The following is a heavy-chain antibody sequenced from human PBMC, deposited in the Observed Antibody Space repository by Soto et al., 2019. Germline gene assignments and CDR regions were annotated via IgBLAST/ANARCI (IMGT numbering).Heavy chain of an antibody. CDR3: ARDEWIWGSWTEERDAFDI. D-gene: IGHD7-27*01. J-gene: IGHJ3*02. CDR1: GYTFTSYG. Sequence: ASVKVSCKASGYTFTSYGISWVRQAPGQGLEWMGWISAYNGNTNYAQKLQGRVTMTTDTSTSTAYMELRSLRSDDTAVYCCARDEWIWGSWTEERDAFDIRGQGTMVTVSS. V-gene: IGHV1-18*01. CDR2: ISAYNGNT.